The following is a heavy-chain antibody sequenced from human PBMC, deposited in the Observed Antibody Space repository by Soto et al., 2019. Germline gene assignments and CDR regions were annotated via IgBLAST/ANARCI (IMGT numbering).Heavy chain of an antibody. V-gene: IGHV3-23*01. D-gene: IGHD3-22*01. CDR1: GFTFSDFA. CDR3: AKTHYDSSGYFYPFFDY. CDR2: ISISGAST. Sequence: EVQLLESGGGLVQPGGSLRLSCAASGFTFSDFAMSWVRQAPGEGLEWVSSISISGASTYSADSVTGRFTISRDSSKNTLYLQMNSLRADDTAVYYCAKTHYDSSGYFYPFFDYWGQGTLVTVSS. J-gene: IGHJ4*02.